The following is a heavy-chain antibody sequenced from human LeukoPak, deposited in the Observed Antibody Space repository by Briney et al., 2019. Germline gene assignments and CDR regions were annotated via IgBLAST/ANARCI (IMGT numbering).Heavy chain of an antibody. CDR2: INHSGST. CDR3: ARGPLNYYDSSGIEWRFFDY. D-gene: IGHD3-22*01. J-gene: IGHJ4*02. CDR1: GGSFSGYY. Sequence: PSETLSLTCAVYGGSFSGYYWSWIRQPPEKGLEWVGEINHSGSTNYNPSLKSRVTISVDTSKNQFSLKLSSVTAADTAVYYCARGPLNYYDSSGIEWRFFDYWGQGTLVTVSS. V-gene: IGHV4-34*01.